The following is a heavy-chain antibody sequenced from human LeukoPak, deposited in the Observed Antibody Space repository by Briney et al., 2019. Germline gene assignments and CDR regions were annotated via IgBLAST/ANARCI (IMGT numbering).Heavy chain of an antibody. J-gene: IGHJ6*02. V-gene: IGHV3-23*01. CDR2: ISGSGGST. CDR1: GFTFSSYA. CDR3: AKEPYDSSGYYYVYYYGMDV. Sequence: GGSLRLSCAASGFTFSSYAMSWVRQAPGKGLEWVSAISGSGGSTYYADSVKGRFTISRDNSKNTLYLQMNSLRAEDTAVYYCAKEPYDSSGYYYVYYYGMDVWGQGTTVTVSS. D-gene: IGHD3-22*01.